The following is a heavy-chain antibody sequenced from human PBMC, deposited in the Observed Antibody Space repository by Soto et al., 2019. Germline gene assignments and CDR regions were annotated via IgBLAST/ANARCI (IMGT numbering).Heavy chain of an antibody. CDR1: RFSVTSHA. Sequence: PGGSLRLSCAASRFSVTSHAMHWVRQAPGKGLEWVAVISHDGRQKHYIDSVRGRFTLSRDESDNTVYLQMNSLSLEDPAMYYCAKDVYFDSYYFDQWGQGTLVTVSS. V-gene: IGHV3-30*04. CDR3: AKDVYFDSYYFDQ. CDR2: ISHDGRQK. D-gene: IGHD3-9*01. J-gene: IGHJ4*02.